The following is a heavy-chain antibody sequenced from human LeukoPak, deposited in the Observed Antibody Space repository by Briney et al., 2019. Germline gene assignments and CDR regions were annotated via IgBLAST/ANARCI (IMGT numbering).Heavy chain of an antibody. Sequence: GGSLRLSCAASGFTFSSYSMNWVRQAPGKGLEWVSSISSSSGYIYYADSVKGRFTISRDNAKNSLYLQMNSLRAEDTAVYYCASYYGGYDAGYYYYYMDVWGKGTTVTISS. CDR2: ISSSSGYI. CDR3: ASYYGGYDAGYYYYYMDV. D-gene: IGHD4-17*01. CDR1: GFTFSSYS. V-gene: IGHV3-21*01. J-gene: IGHJ6*03.